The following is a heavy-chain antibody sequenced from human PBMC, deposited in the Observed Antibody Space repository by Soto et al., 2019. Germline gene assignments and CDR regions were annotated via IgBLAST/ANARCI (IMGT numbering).Heavy chain of an antibody. CDR1: GGSISRGGYY. CDR2: TYNSVST. Sequence: SETLSLTCTVSGGSISRGGYYWSWIRQNPGKGLEWIGYTYNSVSTYYNPSLKSRVTISVDTSKNQFSLKLTSVTAADTAVYYCARHALPGYSSSWYFGTYFDYWGQGTLVTV. D-gene: IGHD6-13*01. V-gene: IGHV4-31*03. J-gene: IGHJ4*02. CDR3: ARHALPGYSSSWYFGTYFDY.